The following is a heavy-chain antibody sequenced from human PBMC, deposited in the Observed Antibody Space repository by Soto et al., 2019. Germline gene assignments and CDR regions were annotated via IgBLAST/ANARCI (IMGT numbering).Heavy chain of an antibody. CDR2: IDTSGAKI. D-gene: IGHD3-3*01. V-gene: IGHV3-11*01. CDR1: GYTFSDYY. J-gene: IGHJ4*02. Sequence: GGSLRLSCAASGYTFSDYYMSWIRQAPGKGLEWISYIDTSGAKIYYADSVKGRFTITRDNAKNSLYLEMNSLRDEDTAVYYCASHYDMWSGYLSPVDYWGQGTLVTVSS. CDR3: ASHYDMWSGYLSPVDY.